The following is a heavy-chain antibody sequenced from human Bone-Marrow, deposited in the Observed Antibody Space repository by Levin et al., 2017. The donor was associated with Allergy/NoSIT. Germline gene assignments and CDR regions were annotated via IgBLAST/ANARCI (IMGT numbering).Heavy chain of an antibody. CDR3: AKDRLQATDYYDSSGSLDY. CDR2: ISYGGDNK. CDR1: GFTFTLYG. J-gene: IGHJ4*02. D-gene: IGHD3-22*01. V-gene: IGHV3-30*18. Sequence: GGSLRLSCAASGFTFTLYGMHWVRQAPGKGLEWVSFISYGGDNKYFADSVKGRFTISRDNSKNTLYLQMNSLRAEDTAIYYCAKDRLQATDYYDSSGSLDYWGRGTLVTVSS.